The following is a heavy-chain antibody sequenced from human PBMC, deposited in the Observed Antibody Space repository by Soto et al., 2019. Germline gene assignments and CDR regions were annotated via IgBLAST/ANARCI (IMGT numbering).Heavy chain of an antibody. J-gene: IGHJ5*02. Sequence: SVKVSCKASGYTFTSYGIHWVRQAPGQGLEWMGWINAANGDTKYSPKFQGRVTITRDKSASTAYMELSSLRSEDTAVYYCVRRHVSATGLDWLAPWGQGTLV. CDR2: INAANGDT. D-gene: IGHD6-13*01. V-gene: IGHV1-3*01. CDR3: VRRHVSATGLDWLAP. CDR1: GYTFTSYG.